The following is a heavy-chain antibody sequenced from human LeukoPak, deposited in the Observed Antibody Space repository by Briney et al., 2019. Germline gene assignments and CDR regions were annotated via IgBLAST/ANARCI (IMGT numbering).Heavy chain of an antibody. CDR1: GFTFSSYA. D-gene: IGHD2-2*02. J-gene: IGHJ5*02. CDR2: ISSNGGST. CDR3: ATDIVVVPAAITHNWFDP. Sequence: PGGSLRLSCAASGFTFSSYAMHWVRQAPGKGLEYVSAISSNGGSTYYANSVKGRFTISRDNSKNTLYLQMGSLRAEDTAVYYCATDIVVVPAAITHNWFDPWGQGTLVTVSS. V-gene: IGHV3-64*01.